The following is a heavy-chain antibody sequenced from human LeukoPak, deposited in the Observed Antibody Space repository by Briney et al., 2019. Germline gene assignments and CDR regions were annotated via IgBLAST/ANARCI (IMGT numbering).Heavy chain of an antibody. D-gene: IGHD6-13*01. CDR1: GGSISSYY. J-gene: IGHJ6*02. CDR2: IYTSGST. CDR3: ARHFPRYSSSRYNYYYGMDV. Sequence: PSETLSLTCTVSGGSISSYYWSWIRQPAGKGLEWIGRIYTSGSTNYNPSLKSRVTMSVDTSKNQFSLKLSSVTAADTAVYYCARHFPRYSSSRYNYYYGMDVWGQGTTVTVSS. V-gene: IGHV4-4*07.